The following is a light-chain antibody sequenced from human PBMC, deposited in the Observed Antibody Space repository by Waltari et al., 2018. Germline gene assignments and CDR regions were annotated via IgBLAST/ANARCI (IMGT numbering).Light chain of an antibody. V-gene: IGKV3-20*01. Sequence: VFTQSPGALSLPPGERVTLSCRASQSLTKRYLAWYQQKPGQAPRLLIYGASSRAAGIPDRFSGSGSGTDFTLTISRLEPEDFAVYYCQQYGSSIMYTFGQGTKLEIK. J-gene: IGKJ2*01. CDR2: GAS. CDR1: QSLTKRY. CDR3: QQYGSSIMYT.